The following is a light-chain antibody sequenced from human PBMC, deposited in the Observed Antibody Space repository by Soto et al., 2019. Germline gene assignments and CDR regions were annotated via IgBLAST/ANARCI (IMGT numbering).Light chain of an antibody. J-gene: IGKJ1*01. CDR3: QRYGSSGT. CDR2: GAS. CDR1: QSVRNNY. V-gene: IGKV3-20*01. Sequence: EIVRTQSPSTLSVSLGEWATLPCRASQSVRNNYLAWYQQKPGQAPRLLIYGASNRATGLPDCFNGGAAATYFPLTISRQAPEDFAVYYCQRYGSSGTFGQGTKVDIK.